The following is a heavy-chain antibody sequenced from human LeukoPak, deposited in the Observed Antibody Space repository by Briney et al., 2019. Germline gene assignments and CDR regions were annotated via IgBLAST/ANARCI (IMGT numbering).Heavy chain of an antibody. D-gene: IGHD5-18*01. V-gene: IGHV3-30*03. J-gene: IGHJ4*02. CDR3: ARVIIGYSYGYKFDY. CDR2: VSYDASKS. CDR1: GFSFSSYG. Sequence: GRSLRLSCAASGFSFSSYGMHWVRQAPGKGLEWVAVVSYDASKSYHADSVKGRFTISRDNSKNTLYLQMDSLKPDDTAVYYCARVIIGYSYGYKFDYWGQGTLVTVSS.